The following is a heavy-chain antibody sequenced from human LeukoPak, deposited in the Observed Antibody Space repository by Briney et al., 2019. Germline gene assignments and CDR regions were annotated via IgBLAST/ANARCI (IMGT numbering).Heavy chain of an antibody. CDR2: IKQDGSEK. CDR3: ARDVGEYSSSWYPRSYYYYYYMDV. CDR1: GGTFSSYA. V-gene: IGHV3-7*01. Sequence: SCKASGGTFSSYAMSWVRQAPGKGLEWVANIKQDGSEKYYVDSVKGRFTISRDNAKNSLYLQMNSLRAEDTAVYYCARDVGEYSSSWYPRSYYYYYYMDVWGKGTTVTVSS. D-gene: IGHD6-13*01. J-gene: IGHJ6*03.